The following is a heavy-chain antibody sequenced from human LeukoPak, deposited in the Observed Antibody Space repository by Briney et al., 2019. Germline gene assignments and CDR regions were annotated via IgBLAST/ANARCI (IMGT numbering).Heavy chain of an antibody. CDR3: ARADPDVETVTSSPFDY. Sequence: PGGSLRLSCAASGFTFSSYAMHWVRQAPGKGLEWVAVIWYDGSNKYYADSVKGRFTISRDNSKNTLYLQMNSLRAEDTAVYYCARADPDVETVTSSPFDYWGQGTLVTVSS. D-gene: IGHD4-4*01. CDR1: GFTFSSYA. V-gene: IGHV3-33*08. J-gene: IGHJ4*02. CDR2: IWYDGSNK.